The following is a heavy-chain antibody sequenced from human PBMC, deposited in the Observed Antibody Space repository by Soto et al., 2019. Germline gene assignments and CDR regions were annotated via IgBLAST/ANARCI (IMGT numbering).Heavy chain of an antibody. CDR2: VSHDGVNK. CDR1: GFSFRNYN. V-gene: IGHV3-30-3*01. D-gene: IGHD2-15*01. Sequence: QMQLVESGGGVVQPGRSLRLSCAASGFSFRNYNLHWVRQAPGTGLEWVAVVSHDGVNKHYAESVKGRLSISRDSSRDTLYLQMNILRASDTAVYYCVRETQIVMVVVPTPGSPGAFDMWGQGTMVTVSS. CDR3: VRETQIVMVVVPTPGSPGAFDM. J-gene: IGHJ3*02.